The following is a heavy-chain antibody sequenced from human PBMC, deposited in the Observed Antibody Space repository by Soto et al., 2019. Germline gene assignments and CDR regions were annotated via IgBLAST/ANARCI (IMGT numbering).Heavy chain of an antibody. CDR3: ATLSVATVTPFFDY. V-gene: IGHV4-59*02. D-gene: IGHD4-17*01. CDR1: GGSVSRYC. CDR2: ISYSGST. Sequence: SETLSLRYTDSGGSVSRYCWRWFRQPPGKGLEWIGYISYSGSTNYNPSLKSRVTIDTSKNQFSLKLSSVTAADTAVYYCATLSVATVTPFFDYWGQGTLVTVS. J-gene: IGHJ4*02.